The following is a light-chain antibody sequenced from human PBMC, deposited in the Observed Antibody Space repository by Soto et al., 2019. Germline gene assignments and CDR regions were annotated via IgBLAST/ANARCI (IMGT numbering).Light chain of an antibody. Sequence: AIQLTQSPSSLSASVGDRVAITCRASQDISSALAWYQQRPGKAPKLLIYDASSLESGVPARFSGSGSGSDFTLTISSLQPEDFTTYYCQQFNSYPLTFGQGTRVEIK. CDR1: QDISSA. V-gene: IGKV1-13*02. CDR3: QQFNSYPLT. J-gene: IGKJ1*01. CDR2: DAS.